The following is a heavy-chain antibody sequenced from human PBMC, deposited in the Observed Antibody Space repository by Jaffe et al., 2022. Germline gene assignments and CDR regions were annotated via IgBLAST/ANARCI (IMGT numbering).Heavy chain of an antibody. CDR2: ISSSSSYI. V-gene: IGHV3-21*01. CDR3: AREGGDYDKYFDY. D-gene: IGHD4-17*01. J-gene: IGHJ4*02. CDR1: GFTFSSYS. Sequence: EVQLVESGGGLVKPGGSLRLSCAASGFTFSSYSMNWVRQAPGKGLEWVSSISSSSSYIYYADSVKGRFTISRDNAKNSLYLQMNSLRAEDTAVYYCAREGGDYDKYFDYWGQGTLVTVSS.